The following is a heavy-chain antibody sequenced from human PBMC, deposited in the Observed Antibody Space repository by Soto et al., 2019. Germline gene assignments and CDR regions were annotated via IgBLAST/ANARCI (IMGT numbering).Heavy chain of an antibody. D-gene: IGHD4-17*01. CDR3: ARGPGLPEGWFDP. Sequence: QVQLVQSGAEVKTPGSSVKVSCKASGGTFGSYAISWVRQAHGQGLEGLGGIIPISGTATSAQEFKSRVTITADESTSTAYMELSSLISGDTAVYYCARGPGLPEGWFDPWGQGTLVTVSS. CDR1: GGTFGSYA. V-gene: IGHV1-69*01. J-gene: IGHJ5*02. CDR2: IIPISGTA.